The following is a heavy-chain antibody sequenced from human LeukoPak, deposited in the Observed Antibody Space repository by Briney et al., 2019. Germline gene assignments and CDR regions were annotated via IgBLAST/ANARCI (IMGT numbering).Heavy chain of an antibody. Sequence: PGGSLRLSCAASGFTFSSYARSWVRHAPGMGLKWVSALSVGVGSTSHADSVKGRFTLHRDNSKNTLDLQKNSLRAEDAAVYHCAKDQTIFGGIDYWGQGTRVTVSS. D-gene: IGHD3-3*01. V-gene: IGHV3-23*01. CDR1: GFTFSSYA. CDR2: LSVGVGST. CDR3: AKDQTIFGGIDY. J-gene: IGHJ4*02.